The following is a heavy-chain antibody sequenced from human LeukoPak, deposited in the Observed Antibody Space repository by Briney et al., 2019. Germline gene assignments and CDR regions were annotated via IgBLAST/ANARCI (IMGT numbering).Heavy chain of an antibody. D-gene: IGHD1-26*01. CDR2: IDTSVST. V-gene: IGHV4-4*07. CDR1: GGSISSSY. J-gene: IGHJ4*02. CDR3: ARDREYGGNYWLYFDT. Sequence: SETLSLTCTVPGGSISSSYWSWIRQPAGKVLEWIGRIDTSVSTNDNPSLKSRVTMSVDTSKNQFSLRLSSVTAADTALYFCARDREYGGNYWLYFDTWGQGTLVSVS.